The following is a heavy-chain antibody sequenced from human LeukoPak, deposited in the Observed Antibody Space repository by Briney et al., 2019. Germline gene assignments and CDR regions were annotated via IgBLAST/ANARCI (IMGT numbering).Heavy chain of an antibody. Sequence: ASVKVSCKASGYTFTSYGISWVRQAPGQGLEWMGWISAYNGNTNYAQKLQGRVTMTTDTSTSTAYMELRSPRSDDTAVYYCARALSRSAPYGAFDIWGQGTMVTVSS. V-gene: IGHV1-18*01. J-gene: IGHJ3*02. CDR2: ISAYNGNT. CDR1: GYTFTSYG. CDR3: ARALSRSAPYGAFDI. D-gene: IGHD4-17*01.